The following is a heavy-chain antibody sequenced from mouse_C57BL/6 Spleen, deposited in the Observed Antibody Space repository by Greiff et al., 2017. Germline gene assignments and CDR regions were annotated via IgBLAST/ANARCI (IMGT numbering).Heavy chain of an antibody. V-gene: IGHV1-52*01. CDR3: ARRTGTYGYFDV. CDR2: IDPSDSET. Sequence: VQLQQPGAELVRPGSSVKLSCKASGYTFTSYWMHWVKQRPIQGLEWIGNIDPSDSETHYNQKFKDKATLTVDKSSSTAYMQLSSLTSEDSAVYYCARRTGTYGYFDVWGTGTTVTVSS. J-gene: IGHJ1*03. D-gene: IGHD4-1*01. CDR1: GYTFTSYW.